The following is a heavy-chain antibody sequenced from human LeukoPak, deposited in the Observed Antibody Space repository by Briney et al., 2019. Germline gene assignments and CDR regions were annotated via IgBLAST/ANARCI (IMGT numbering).Heavy chain of an antibody. CDR3: ARDLYGMTTDY. CDR1: GFTFRSYG. V-gene: IGHV3-21*06. CDR2: ISSSSSYI. J-gene: IGHJ4*02. Sequence: PGGSLRLSCAASGFTFRSYGMNWVRQAPGKGLEWVSFISSSSSYIYNADPVKGRFTASTETAKNSLYMQMYSTRAEDTVVYFCARDLYGMTTDYWGQGTLVTVSS. D-gene: IGHD1-14*01.